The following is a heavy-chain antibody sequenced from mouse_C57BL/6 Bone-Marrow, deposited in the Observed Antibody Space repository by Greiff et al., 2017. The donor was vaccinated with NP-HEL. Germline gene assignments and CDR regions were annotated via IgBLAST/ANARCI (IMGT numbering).Heavy chain of an antibody. CDR2: INPNNGGT. Sequence: EVQLQQSGPELVKPGASVKISCKASGYTFTDYYMNWVKQSHGKSLEWIGDINPNNGGTSYNQKFKGKATLTVDKSSSTAYMELRSLTSEDSAVYYCARLYGSPWFAYWGQGTLVTVSA. CDR3: ARLYGSPWFAY. V-gene: IGHV1-26*01. D-gene: IGHD1-1*01. CDR1: GYTFTDYY. J-gene: IGHJ3*01.